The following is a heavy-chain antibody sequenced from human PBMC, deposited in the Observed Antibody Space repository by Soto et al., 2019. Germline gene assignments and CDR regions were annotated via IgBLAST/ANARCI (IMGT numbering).Heavy chain of an antibody. V-gene: IGHV3-21*01. J-gene: IGHJ4*02. CDR1: GFTFSSYS. D-gene: IGHD2-15*01. Sequence: GGSLRLSCAASGFTFSSYSMNWVRQAPGKGLEWVSSISSSSSYIYYADSVKGRFTISRDNAKNSLYPQMNSLRAEDTAVYYCARALEEQFRGYPDWGQGTLVTAPQ. CDR3: ARALEEQFRGYPD. CDR2: ISSSSSYI.